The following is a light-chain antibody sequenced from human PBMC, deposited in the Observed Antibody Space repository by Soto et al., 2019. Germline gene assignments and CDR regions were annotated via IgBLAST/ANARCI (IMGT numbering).Light chain of an antibody. CDR1: QGISSA. V-gene: IGKV1D-13*01. Sequence: AIQLTQSPSYLSASVGDRVTITCRASQGISSALAWYQQKPGKAPKXLIYDASSLESGVPSRFSGSGSGTDFTITISSLQPEDFETYYCQQLNNYPRTFGQGTRLEI. CDR3: QQLNNYPRT. J-gene: IGKJ5*01. CDR2: DAS.